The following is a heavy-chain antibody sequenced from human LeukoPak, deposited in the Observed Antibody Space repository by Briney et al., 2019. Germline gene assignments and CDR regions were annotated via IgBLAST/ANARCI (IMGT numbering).Heavy chain of an antibody. CDR1: GYTFTSYA. V-gene: IGHV1-3*01. CDR3: ATIRALVDTYFDY. Sequence: GASVKVSCKASGYTFTSYAMHWVRQAPGQRLEWMGWINAGNGNTKYSQKFQGRVTITRDTSASTAYMELSSLRSEDTAVYYCATIRALVDTYFDYWGQGTLVTVSS. D-gene: IGHD3-22*01. CDR2: INAGNGNT. J-gene: IGHJ4*02.